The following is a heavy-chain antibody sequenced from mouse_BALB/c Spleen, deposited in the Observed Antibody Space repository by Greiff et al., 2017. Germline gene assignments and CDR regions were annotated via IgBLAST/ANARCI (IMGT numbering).Heavy chain of an antibody. CDR2: ISTYYGNT. D-gene: IGHD1-1*01. CDR3: ARSDDGSSLFDY. CDR1: GYTFTDYA. V-gene: IGHV1-67*01. J-gene: IGHJ2*01. Sequence: VQLQQSGPELVRPGVSVKISCKGSGYTFTDYAMHWVKQSHAKSLEWIGVISTYYGNTNYNQKFKGKATMTVDKSSSTAYMELARLTSEDSAIYYCARSDDGSSLFDYWGQGTTLTVSS.